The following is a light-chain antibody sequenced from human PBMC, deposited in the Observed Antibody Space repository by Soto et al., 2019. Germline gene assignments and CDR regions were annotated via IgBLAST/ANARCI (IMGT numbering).Light chain of an antibody. CDR1: QSVSSS. J-gene: IGKJ1*01. Sequence: EIVMTQSPATLSVSPGERATLSCRASQSVSSSLAWYQQKPGQAPRLLIYDASNRATGIPARFSGSGSGTDFTLTISRLEPEDFAVYYCQQYGSSPTWTFGQGTKVDI. CDR2: DAS. V-gene: IGKV3-20*01. CDR3: QQYGSSPTWT.